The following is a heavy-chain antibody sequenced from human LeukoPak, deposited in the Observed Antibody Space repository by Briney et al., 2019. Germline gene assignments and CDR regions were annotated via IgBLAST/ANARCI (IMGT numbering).Heavy chain of an antibody. CDR3: ARVGGYYYDSSGYYYGDH. J-gene: IGHJ4*02. Sequence: ASVKVSCKASGYTFTSYGISWVRQAPGQGLEWMGWISAYNGNTNYAQKLQGRVTMTTDTSTSTAYMELRSLRSDDTAVYYCARVGGYYYDSSGYYYGDHWGQGTLVTVSS. D-gene: IGHD3-22*01. CDR1: GYTFTSYG. CDR2: ISAYNGNT. V-gene: IGHV1-18*01.